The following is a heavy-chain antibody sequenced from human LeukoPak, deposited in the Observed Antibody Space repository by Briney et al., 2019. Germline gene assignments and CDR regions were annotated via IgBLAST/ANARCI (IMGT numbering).Heavy chain of an antibody. D-gene: IGHD5-18*01. J-gene: IGHJ4*02. CDR3: AREVGTALVTGDY. CDR2: IYHSVST. CDR1: GGSISSSNW. V-gene: IGHV4-4*02. Sequence: PSETRSLTCAVSGGSISSSNWWSWVRQPPGKGLEWIGEIYHSVSTDYNPSLKSRVTISVDKSKNQLSLKLISVTAADTAVYYCAREVGTALVTGDYWGQGTLVTVSS.